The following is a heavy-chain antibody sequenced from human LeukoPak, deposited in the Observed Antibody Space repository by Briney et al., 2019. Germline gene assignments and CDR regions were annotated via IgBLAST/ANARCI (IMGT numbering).Heavy chain of an antibody. CDR3: ARAPLWFGQYYFDY. Sequence: GRSLRLSCAASGFTFSSYGMHWVRQAPGKGLEWVAVIWYDGSNKYYADSVKGRFTISRDNAKNSLYLQMNSLRAEDTAVYYCARAPLWFGQYYFDYWGQGTLVTVSS. D-gene: IGHD3-10*01. V-gene: IGHV3-33*01. J-gene: IGHJ4*02. CDR2: IWYDGSNK. CDR1: GFTFSSYG.